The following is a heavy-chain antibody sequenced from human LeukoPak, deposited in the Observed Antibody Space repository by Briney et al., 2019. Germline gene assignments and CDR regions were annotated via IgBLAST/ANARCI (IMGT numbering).Heavy chain of an antibody. CDR2: ISAYNGNT. Sequence: GASVKVSCKASGYTFTNYGISWVRQAPGQGLEWMGWISAYNGNTNYAQKLQGRVTMTTDTSTSTAYMELRSLRSDDTAVYYCAKTLWFGELYLPYYFDYWGQGTLVTVSS. D-gene: IGHD3-10*01. J-gene: IGHJ4*02. CDR1: GYTFTNYG. CDR3: AKTLWFGELYLPYYFDY. V-gene: IGHV1-18*01.